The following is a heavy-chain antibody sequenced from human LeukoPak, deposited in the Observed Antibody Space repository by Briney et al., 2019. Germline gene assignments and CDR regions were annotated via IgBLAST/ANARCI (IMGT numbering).Heavy chain of an antibody. CDR2: IIPIFGTA. D-gene: IGHD3-10*01. CDR1: GGTFSSYA. V-gene: IGHV1-69*13. Sequence: EASVKVSCKASGGTFSSYAISWVRQAPGQGLEWMGGIIPIFGTANYAQKFQGRVTITADESTSTAYMELSSLRSEDTAVYYCANLDPTMVNDAFDTWGQGTMVTVSS. J-gene: IGHJ3*02. CDR3: ANLDPTMVNDAFDT.